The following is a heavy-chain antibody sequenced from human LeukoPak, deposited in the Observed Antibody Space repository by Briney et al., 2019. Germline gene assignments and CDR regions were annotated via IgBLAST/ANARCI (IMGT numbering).Heavy chain of an antibody. V-gene: IGHV3-30*02. J-gene: IGHJ5*02. CDR2: IRYDGSNK. D-gene: IGHD4-11*01. CDR1: GFTFSSYG. Sequence: GGSLRLSCAASGFTFSSYGMHWVRQAPGKGLEWVAFIRYDGSNKYYADSVKGRFTISRDNSKNTLYLQMNSLRAEDTAVYYCAKGATVTRSWFDPWGQGALVTVSS. CDR3: AKGATVTRSWFDP.